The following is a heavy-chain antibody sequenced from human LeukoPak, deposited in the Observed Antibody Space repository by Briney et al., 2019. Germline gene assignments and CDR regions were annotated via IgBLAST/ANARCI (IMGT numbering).Heavy chain of an antibody. V-gene: IGHV1-3*01. CDR2: INAGNGNT. J-gene: IGHJ6*02. CDR3: ARDGTPPYGMDV. CDR1: GYTFTSYA. Sequence: ASVKVSCKASGYTFTSYAMHWVRQAPGQRLEWMGWINAGNGNTKYSQKFQGRVTITRDTSASTAYMELSSLRSEGTAVYYCARDGTPPYGMDVWGQGTTVTVSS.